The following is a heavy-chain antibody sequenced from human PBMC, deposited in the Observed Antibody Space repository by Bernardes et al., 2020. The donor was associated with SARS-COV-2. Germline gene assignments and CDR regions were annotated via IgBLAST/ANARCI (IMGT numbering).Heavy chain of an antibody. CDR1: GFTVSSNY. D-gene: IGHD6-13*01. CDR3: AKSRIAAAGAFDY. CDR2: IYSGGNT. V-gene: IGHV3-66*02. J-gene: IGHJ4*02. Sequence: GGSLRLSCAASGFTVSSNYMSWVRQAPGKGLEWVSVIYSGGNTYYADSVKGRFTISRDNSKNTLYLQMNSLRAEDTAVYYCAKSRIAAAGAFDYWGQGTLVTVSS.